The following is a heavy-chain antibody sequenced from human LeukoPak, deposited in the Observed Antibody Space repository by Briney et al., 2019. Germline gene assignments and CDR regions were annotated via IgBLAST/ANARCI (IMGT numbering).Heavy chain of an antibody. J-gene: IGHJ4*02. CDR3: AREDTALVIAY. CDR1: GFTFSSYG. CDR2: MWYDGSNK. Sequence: GGSLRLSCAASGFTFSSYGMRWVRRAPGKGLEWVAIMWYDGSNKYYTDSVKGRFTISRDNSKNTLYLQMNSLRVEDTAVYYCAREDTALVIAYWGQGTLVTVSS. D-gene: IGHD5-18*01. V-gene: IGHV3-33*01.